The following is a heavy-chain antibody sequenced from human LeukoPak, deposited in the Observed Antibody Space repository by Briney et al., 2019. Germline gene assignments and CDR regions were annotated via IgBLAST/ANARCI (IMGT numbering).Heavy chain of an antibody. J-gene: IGHJ4*02. V-gene: IGHV3-23*01. D-gene: IGHD3-10*01. Sequence: GGSLRLSCAASGFTFSSYAMSWVRQAPGKGLEWVSAISGSGGSTYYADSVKGRFTISRDNSKSTLYLQMNSLRAEDTAVYYCAKDLLERYYYGSGSSDYWGQGTLVTVSS. CDR2: ISGSGGST. CDR3: AKDLLERYYYGSGSSDY. CDR1: GFTFSSYA.